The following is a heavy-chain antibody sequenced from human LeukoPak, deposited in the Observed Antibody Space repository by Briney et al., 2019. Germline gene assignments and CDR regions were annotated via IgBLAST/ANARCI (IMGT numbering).Heavy chain of an antibody. V-gene: IGHV4-34*01. J-gene: IGHJ6*04. CDR3: ARVSTYYDFWSGRGQMDV. CDR1: GWSFSGYY. Sequence: SETLFLTCAVYGWSFSGYYWSWIRQPPGKGLEWIWEINHSGSTNYNPSLKSRVTISVDTSKNQFSLKLSSVTAADTAVYYCARVSTYYDFWSGRGQMDVWGKGTTVTVSS. CDR2: INHSGST. D-gene: IGHD3-3*01.